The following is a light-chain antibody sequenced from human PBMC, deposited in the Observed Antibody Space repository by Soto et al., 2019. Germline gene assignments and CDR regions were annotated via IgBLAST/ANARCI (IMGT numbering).Light chain of an antibody. CDR2: SNN. CDR3: AAWDDSLSVWV. V-gene: IGLV1-47*02. Sequence: SVLTQPPSASGTPGQRVTISCSGSSSNIGSNYVFWYQQLPGTAPKLLVYSNNQRPSGVPDRFSGSKSGTSASLAISGLRSEDEADYYCAAWDDSLSVWVFAGGTKLTVL. CDR1: SSNIGSNY. J-gene: IGLJ3*02.